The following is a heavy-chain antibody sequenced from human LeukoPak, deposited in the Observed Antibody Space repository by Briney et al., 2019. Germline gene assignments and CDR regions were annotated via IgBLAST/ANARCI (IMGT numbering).Heavy chain of an antibody. Sequence: GGSLRLSCAASGFTFSSYGMHWVRQAPGKGLEWVAVIWYDGSNKYYADSVKGRFTISRDNSKNTLYLQMNSLRAEDTVVYYCARAYYYDSSGYHYLDYWGQGTLVTVSS. J-gene: IGHJ4*02. CDR1: GFTFSSYG. CDR3: ARAYYYDSSGYHYLDY. V-gene: IGHV3-33*01. CDR2: IWYDGSNK. D-gene: IGHD3-22*01.